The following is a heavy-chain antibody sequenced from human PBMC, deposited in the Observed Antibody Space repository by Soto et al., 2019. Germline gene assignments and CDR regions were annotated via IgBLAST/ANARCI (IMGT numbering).Heavy chain of an antibody. Sequence: PSETLSLTCPFSCGSISSSSYYLGLVHQAPGEGLEWIWSIYYSGSTYYNPSLRSRVTMSVDTSKNQFSLRLSSVTAADTAVYYCARPKNSGWRGGFENWGQGALVTVSS. J-gene: IGHJ4*02. CDR3: ARPKNSGWRGGFEN. CDR1: CGSISSSSYY. V-gene: IGHV4-39*01. CDR2: IYYSGST. D-gene: IGHD6-19*01.